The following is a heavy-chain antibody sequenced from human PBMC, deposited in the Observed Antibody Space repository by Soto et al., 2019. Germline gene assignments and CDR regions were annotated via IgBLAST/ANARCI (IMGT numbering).Heavy chain of an antibody. V-gene: IGHV4-30-4*02. D-gene: IGHD2-21*01. Sequence: SETLSLTCTVSGGSVSSGSYYWSWIRQPPGKGLEWIGYIFSSGTTYYNPSLKSRLTMSLDTSQNQFSLKLNSVTAADTAVYLCERVQSQFDFYYAIDVWGKAPTGTVSS. J-gene: IGHJ6*03. CDR2: IFSSGTT. CDR3: ERVQSQFDFYYAIDV. CDR1: GGSVSSGSYY.